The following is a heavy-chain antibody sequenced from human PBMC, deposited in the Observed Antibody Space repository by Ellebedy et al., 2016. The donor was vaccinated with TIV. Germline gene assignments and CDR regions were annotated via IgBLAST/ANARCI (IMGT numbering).Heavy chain of an antibody. CDR1: GGTFSSYA. J-gene: IGHJ1*01. Sequence: ASVKVSCKASGGTFSSYAISWVRQAPGQGLEWMGWINPNSGGTNYAQKFQGRVTMTRDTSISTAYMELSRLRSDDTAVYYCARGHIAVAAALWIHAEYFQHWGQGTLVTVSS. CDR3: ARGHIAVAAALWIHAEYFQH. CDR2: INPNSGGT. D-gene: IGHD6-19*01. V-gene: IGHV1-2*02.